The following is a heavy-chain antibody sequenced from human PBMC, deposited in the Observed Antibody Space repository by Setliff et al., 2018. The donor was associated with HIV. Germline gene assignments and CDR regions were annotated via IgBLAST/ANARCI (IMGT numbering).Heavy chain of an antibody. J-gene: IGHJ4*02. CDR3: AQMSISASVYFDY. V-gene: IGHV4-4*07. CDR2: IYYVGWS. CDR1: GGSLQGYY. D-gene: IGHD2-21*01. Sequence: SETLSLTCSVSGGSLQGYYWSWIRQPAGKGLQWIGRIYYVGWSKYNPSLEDRVTMSVDTSNNQFSLKLSSVTAADTAVYFCAQMSISASVYFDYWGQGTLVTVSS.